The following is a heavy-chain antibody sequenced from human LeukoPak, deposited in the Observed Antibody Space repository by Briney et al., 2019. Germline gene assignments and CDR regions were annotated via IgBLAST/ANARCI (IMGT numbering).Heavy chain of an antibody. CDR2: INPNSGDT. D-gene: IGHD4-11*01. V-gene: IGHV1-2*02. CDR1: GYTFTGYY. Sequence: ASVKVSCKASGYTFTGYYMHWMRQAPGQGLEWMGWINPNSGDTNYAQKFQGRVTMTRDTSISTAYMELSRLRSDDTAVYYCARESGDYSNYGFDYWGQGTLVTVSS. CDR3: ARESGDYSNYGFDY. J-gene: IGHJ4*02.